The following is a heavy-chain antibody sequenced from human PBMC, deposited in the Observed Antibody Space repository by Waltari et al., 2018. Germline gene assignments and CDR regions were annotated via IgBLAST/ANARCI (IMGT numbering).Heavy chain of an antibody. CDR1: GGSLSSYY. Sequence: QVQLQESGPGLVKPSETLSLTCTVSGGSLSSYYWSWIRQPPGKGLSWIGYIYYRGSTNYNPSLKSRGNRSGDTSKNPVSRKLSSVTAADTAVYYCSRVDTAMAPDYWCQGTLVTVSS. CDR3: SRVDTAMAPDY. CDR2: IYYRGST. J-gene: IGHJ4*02. V-gene: IGHV4-59*01. D-gene: IGHD5-18*01.